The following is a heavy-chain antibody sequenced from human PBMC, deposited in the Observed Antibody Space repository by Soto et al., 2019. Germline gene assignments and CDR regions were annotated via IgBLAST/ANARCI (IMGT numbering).Heavy chain of an antibody. CDR3: ARVPDV. V-gene: IGHV4-30-2*01. J-gene: IGHJ6*02. CDR2: IYHSGST. Sequence: PSETLSLTCAVSGGSISSGGYSWSWMRQPPGKGLEWIGYIYHSGSTYYNPSLKSRVTISVDRSKNQFSLKLSSVTAADTAVYYYARVPDVWGQGTTVTVSS. CDR1: GGSISSGGYS.